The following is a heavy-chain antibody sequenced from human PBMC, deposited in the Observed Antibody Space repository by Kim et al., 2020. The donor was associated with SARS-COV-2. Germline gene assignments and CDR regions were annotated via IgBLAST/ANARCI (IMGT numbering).Heavy chain of an antibody. V-gene: IGHV3-21*01. CDR2: I. Sequence: IYYADSGKGPVTISRDNAKHSLYRQMNSLRAEDTAVYYCARSSFAEYVQHWGQGTLVTVSS. J-gene: IGHJ1*01. CDR3: ARSSFAEYVQH.